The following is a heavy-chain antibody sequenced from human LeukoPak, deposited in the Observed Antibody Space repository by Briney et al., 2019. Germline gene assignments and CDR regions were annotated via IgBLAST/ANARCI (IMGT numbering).Heavy chain of an antibody. CDR3: VRGNYTDGGRNWFDP. Sequence: SETLSLTCTVSGDSIHGHFYGWIRQPAGKGLEWIGRTHTNGNTLYNPSLKSRVAMSVDTSKSQFSLRLTSVTAADTAFYYCVRGNYTDGGRNWFDPWGQGILVTVSS. J-gene: IGHJ5*02. CDR2: THTNGNT. D-gene: IGHD1-7*01. V-gene: IGHV4-4*07. CDR1: GDSIHGHF.